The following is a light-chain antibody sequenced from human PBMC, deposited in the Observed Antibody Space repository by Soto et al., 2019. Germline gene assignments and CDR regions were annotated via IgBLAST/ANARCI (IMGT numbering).Light chain of an antibody. CDR2: EVS. V-gene: IGLV2-8*01. J-gene: IGLJ2*01. Sequence: QSALSQPPSASGSPGQSVTISCTGTSSDVGGYNYVSWYQQHPGKAPKLMIYEVSKRPSGVPERFSGSKSGNTASLTVSGLQAEDDSDYYCSSYAGSNNVVFGGGTKLTVL. CDR3: SSYAGSNNVV. CDR1: SSDVGGYNY.